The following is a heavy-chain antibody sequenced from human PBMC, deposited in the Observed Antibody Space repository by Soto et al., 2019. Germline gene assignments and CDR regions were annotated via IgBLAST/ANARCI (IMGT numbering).Heavy chain of an antibody. Sequence: GGSLRLSCAASGFTFSSYGMHWVRQAPGKGLEWVAVIWYDGSNKYYADSVKGRFTISRDNSKNTLYLQMSSLRAEDTAVYYCAREVEGYSVFPTLDYWGQGTLVTVSS. CDR3: AREVEGYSVFPTLDY. CDR1: GFTFSSYG. V-gene: IGHV3-33*01. D-gene: IGHD2-15*01. CDR2: IWYDGSNK. J-gene: IGHJ4*02.